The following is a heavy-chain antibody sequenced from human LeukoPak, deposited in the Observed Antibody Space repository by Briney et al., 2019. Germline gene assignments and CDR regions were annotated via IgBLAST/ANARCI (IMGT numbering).Heavy chain of an antibody. D-gene: IGHD1-26*01. V-gene: IGHV3-21*01. CDR2: INVITGYI. J-gene: IGHJ3*02. CDR3: ARDRSGSSSVDDAFDI. CDR1: GFSFENYN. Sequence: PGGSLRLSCAASGFSFENYNMNWVRQAPGKGLEWVAYINVITGYIYYADSLKGRFTISRDNAKKSLVLEMNSLRVEDTAVYYCARDRSGSSSVDDAFDIWGQGIMVTVSS.